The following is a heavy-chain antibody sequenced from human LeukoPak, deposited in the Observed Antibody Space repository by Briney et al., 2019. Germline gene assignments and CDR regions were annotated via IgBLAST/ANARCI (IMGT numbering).Heavy chain of an antibody. CDR3: AKNRQQLIPEDFDY. V-gene: IGHV3-23*01. D-gene: IGHD1-1*01. Sequence: GGSLRLSCAASGFTFTYVMSWFRQAPGKGVEWLSSISVRDDSTYYADSVRGRFTISRDNSKNTVYLQMKSLRAEDTAIYYCAKNRQQLIPEDFDYWGQGTLVTVSS. J-gene: IGHJ4*02. CDR2: ISVRDDST. CDR1: GFTFTYV.